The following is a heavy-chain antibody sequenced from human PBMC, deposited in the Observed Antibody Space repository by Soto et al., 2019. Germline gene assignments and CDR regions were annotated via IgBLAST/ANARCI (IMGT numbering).Heavy chain of an antibody. D-gene: IGHD2-15*01. CDR2: IWPGDSDT. J-gene: IGHJ4*02. V-gene: IGHV5-51*01. Sequence: GESLKISCKGSGYKFTNYWIGWVRQMPGKGLEWMGLIWPGDSDTKYNPSFQGQVTISADKSITTTYLQWSSLKASDTAIYYCARQRCSDGSCSGFDDWGQGTLVT. CDR1: GYKFTNYW. CDR3: ARQRCSDGSCSGFDD.